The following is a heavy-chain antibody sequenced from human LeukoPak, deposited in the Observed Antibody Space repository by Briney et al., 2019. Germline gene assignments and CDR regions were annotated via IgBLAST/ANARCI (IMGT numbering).Heavy chain of an antibody. CDR1: GFTFSSYW. V-gene: IGHV3-7*03. Sequence: PGGSLRLSCAASGFTFSSYWMSWVRQAPGKGLEWVANIKQDGSEKYYVDSVKGRFTISRDNAKNSLYLQMNSLRAEDTAVYYCAKGGCSSTSCHCGVWGKGTTVTVSS. D-gene: IGHD2-2*01. CDR2: IKQDGSEK. J-gene: IGHJ6*04. CDR3: AKGGCSSTSCHCGV.